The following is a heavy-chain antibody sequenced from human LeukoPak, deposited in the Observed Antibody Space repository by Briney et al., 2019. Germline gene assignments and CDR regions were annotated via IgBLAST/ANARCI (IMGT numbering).Heavy chain of an antibody. Sequence: GASVKVSCKASGYTFTGYYMHWVRQAPGQGLEWMGWINPNSGGTNYAQKFQGWVTMTRDTSISTAYMELSRLTSDDTAVYYCARDNPGATPRPFDYWGQGSLVTVSS. CDR2: INPNSGGT. D-gene: IGHD1-26*01. CDR1: GYTFTGYY. J-gene: IGHJ4*02. CDR3: ARDNPGATPRPFDY. V-gene: IGHV1-2*04.